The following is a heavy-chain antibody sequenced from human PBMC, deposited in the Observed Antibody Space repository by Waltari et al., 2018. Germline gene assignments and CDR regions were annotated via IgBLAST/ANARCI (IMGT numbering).Heavy chain of an antibody. D-gene: IGHD1-26*01. J-gene: IGHJ3*02. CDR2: ISGSGGST. CDR3: AKDPAWDAFDI. V-gene: IGHV3-23*01. CDR1: GGSISSSSYY. Sequence: LQLQESGPGLVKPSETLSLTCTVSGGSISSSSYYWGWIRQAPGKGLEWVSAISGSGGSTYYADSVKGRFTISRDNSKNTLYLQMNSLRAEDTAVYYCAKDPAWDAFDIWGQGTMVTVSS.